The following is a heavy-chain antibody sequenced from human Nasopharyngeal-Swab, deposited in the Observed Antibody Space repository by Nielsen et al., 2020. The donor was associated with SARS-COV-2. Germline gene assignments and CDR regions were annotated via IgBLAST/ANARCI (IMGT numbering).Heavy chain of an antibody. D-gene: IGHD6-6*01. CDR3: ARAGQYTSSSRADFDY. Sequence: GGSPRLSCAASGFFFSDFWMTWVRQAPGKGLEWVANIRQDGREEYYVDSVKGRFTISRDNAKNLLYLQMSSLRAEDTAMFYCARAGQYTSSSRADFDYWGQGTPVTVSS. V-gene: IGHV3-7*03. J-gene: IGHJ4*02. CDR2: IRQDGREE. CDR1: GFFFSDFW.